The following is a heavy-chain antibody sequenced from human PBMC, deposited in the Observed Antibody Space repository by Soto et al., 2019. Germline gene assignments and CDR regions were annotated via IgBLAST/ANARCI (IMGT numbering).Heavy chain of an antibody. V-gene: IGHV4-39*01. Sequence: QLRLQESGPGLVKPSETLSLTCSVSGGSVSYNSYYWGWIRQPPGKGLEWVGGIFYTGTTYYNPSLKDRLSISVDTSENSFSLNLTSVTAAETAVYFCARLVVVAPVANVWGQGALVTVSS. CDR1: GGSVSYNSYY. D-gene: IGHD2-21*01. CDR3: ARLVVVAPVANV. CDR2: IFYTGTT. J-gene: IGHJ4*02.